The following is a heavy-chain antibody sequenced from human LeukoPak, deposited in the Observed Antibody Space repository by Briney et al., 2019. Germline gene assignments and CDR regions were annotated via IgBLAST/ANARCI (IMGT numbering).Heavy chain of an antibody. CDR1: GYTFTSYD. Sequence: ASVKVPCKASGYTFTSYDINWVRQATGQGLEWMGWMNPNSGNTGYAQKFQGRVTMTRNTSISTAYMELSSLRSEDTAVYYCARFSDSSGYSLNDAFDIWGQGTMVTVSS. J-gene: IGHJ3*02. CDR2: MNPNSGNT. D-gene: IGHD3-22*01. CDR3: ARFSDSSGYSLNDAFDI. V-gene: IGHV1-8*01.